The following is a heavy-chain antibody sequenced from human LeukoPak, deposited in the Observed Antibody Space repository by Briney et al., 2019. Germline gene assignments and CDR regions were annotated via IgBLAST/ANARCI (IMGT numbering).Heavy chain of an antibody. CDR2: VNLDGRST. D-gene: IGHD5-24*01. J-gene: IGHJ4*02. CDR1: GFTFGSYW. Sequence: GGSLRLSCAASGFTFGSYWMHWVRQVPGKGLMWVARVNLDGRSTSYAESVKGRFTISRDNAKLTVYLQMNSLRADDTAVYYCVRDVWGDRDGFFEYWGQGALVTVSS. V-gene: IGHV3-74*01. CDR3: VRDVWGDRDGFFEY.